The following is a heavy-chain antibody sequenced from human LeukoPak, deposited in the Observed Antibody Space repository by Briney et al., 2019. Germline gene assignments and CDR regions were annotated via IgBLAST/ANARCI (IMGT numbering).Heavy chain of an antibody. D-gene: IGHD1-26*01. CDR3: ARDRLIVGEQIPGN. CDR1: RFTLSSVS. J-gene: IGHJ4*02. Sequence: GSLRLSCAPSRFTLSSVSMNWVRQAPRKGLEWVSSISSSSSYTYYADSVKGRFTISRDNAKNSLYLQMNSLRAEDTAVYYCARDRLIVGEQIPGNWGQGTLVTVSS. CDR2: ISSSSSYT. V-gene: IGHV3-21*01.